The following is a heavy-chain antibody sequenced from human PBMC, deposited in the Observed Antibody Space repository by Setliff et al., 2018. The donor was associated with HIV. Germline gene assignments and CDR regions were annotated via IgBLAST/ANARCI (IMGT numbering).Heavy chain of an antibody. D-gene: IGHD6-6*01. J-gene: IGHJ6*02. CDR1: GGTFSSYA. V-gene: IGHV1-69*13. Sequence: SVKVSCKASGGTFSSYAISWVRQAPGQGLEWMGGIIPIFGTANYAQKFQGRVTITADESTSTAYMELSSLRSEDTAVYYCARGPYSSSSYYYGMYVWGQGTTVTVSS. CDR3: ARGPYSSSSYYYGMYV. CDR2: IIPIFGTA.